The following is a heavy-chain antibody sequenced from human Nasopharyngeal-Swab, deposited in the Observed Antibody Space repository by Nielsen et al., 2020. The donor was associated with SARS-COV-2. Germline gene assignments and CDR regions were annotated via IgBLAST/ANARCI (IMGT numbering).Heavy chain of an antibody. V-gene: IGHV4-34*01. CDR3: ARGLSGIVPAPILGLGPYYYYYYMDV. CDR1: GGSFSGSY. J-gene: IGHJ6*03. D-gene: IGHD2-2*01. CDR2: INHSGST. Sequence: SETLSLTCAVSGGSFSGSYWGWIRQPPGKGPEWIAEINHSGSTNYNPSPTSRVTLSVDTSMNQVSLEVSSVTAADTAVYYCARGLSGIVPAPILGLGPYYYYYYMDVWGKGTTVTVSS.